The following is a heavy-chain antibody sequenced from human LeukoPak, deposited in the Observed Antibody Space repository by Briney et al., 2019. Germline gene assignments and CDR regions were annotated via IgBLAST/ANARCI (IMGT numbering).Heavy chain of an antibody. CDR3: ARMDYDILTGNDRNYFDY. D-gene: IGHD3-9*01. J-gene: IGHJ4*02. CDR1: GGSISSSSYY. CDR2: IFYSGST. V-gene: IGHV4-39*01. Sequence: SETLSLTCTVSGGSISSSSYYWGWIRQPPGKGLEWIGSIFYSGSTYSNPSLKSRVTISVDTSKNQFSLKLSSVTAADTAVYYCARMDYDILTGNDRNYFDYWGQGTLVTVSS.